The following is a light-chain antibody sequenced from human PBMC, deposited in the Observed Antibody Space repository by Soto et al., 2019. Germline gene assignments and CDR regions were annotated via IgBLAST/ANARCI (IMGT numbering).Light chain of an antibody. V-gene: IGKV3-20*01. CDR3: QQYGSSPRT. CDR1: QSVSSNF. CDR2: GAS. Sequence: EIVLTQSPGTLSLSPGERATLSCRASQSVSSNFLAWYQQKPGQAPRLLIYGASNRATGFPDRFGGSGSGTDFTLTITRLEPEDFAVYFCQQYGSSPRTFGQGTKVDIK. J-gene: IGKJ1*01.